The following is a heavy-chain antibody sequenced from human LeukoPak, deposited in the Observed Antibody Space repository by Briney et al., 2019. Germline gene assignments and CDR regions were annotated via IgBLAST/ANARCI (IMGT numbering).Heavy chain of an antibody. CDR2: INHSGST. J-gene: IGHJ4*02. Sequence: SETLSLTCAVYGGSFSGYFWSWIRQSPGKGLEWIGEINHSGSTNYNPSLKSRVTISVDTSKNQFSLKLSSVTAADTALYYCAKHYMGSSYNHGLDCWGQGTLVTVSS. D-gene: IGHD3-10*01. CDR3: AKHYMGSSYNHGLDC. CDR1: GGSFSGYF. V-gene: IGHV4-34*01.